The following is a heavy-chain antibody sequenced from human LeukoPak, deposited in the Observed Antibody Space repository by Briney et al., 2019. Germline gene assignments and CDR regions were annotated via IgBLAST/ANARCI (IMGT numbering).Heavy chain of an antibody. CDR3: ARAAPRAFDY. Sequence: PSETLSLTCTVSGGSISSSSYYWGWIRQPPGKGLEWIGSIYYSGSTNYNPSLKSRVTISVDTSKNQFSLKLSSVTAADTAVYYCARAAPRAFDYWGQGTLVTVSS. V-gene: IGHV4-39*07. J-gene: IGHJ4*02. CDR1: GGSISSSSYY. CDR2: IYYSGST.